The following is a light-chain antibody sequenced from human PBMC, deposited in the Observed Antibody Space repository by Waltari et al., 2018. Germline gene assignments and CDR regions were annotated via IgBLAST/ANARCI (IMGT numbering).Light chain of an antibody. CDR3: SSYSAVRIVV. J-gene: IGLJ2*01. Sequence: QPALTQPASVSGSPGQSLTISCTGTRRNIWAYDLVAWYHQVPGEVPKLIIYDVKYRPSGVSGRFSGSKSGNTASLIISDLQAEDEGDYYCSSYSAVRIVVFGGGTRVTVL. CDR1: RRNIWAYDL. V-gene: IGLV2-23*02. CDR2: DVK.